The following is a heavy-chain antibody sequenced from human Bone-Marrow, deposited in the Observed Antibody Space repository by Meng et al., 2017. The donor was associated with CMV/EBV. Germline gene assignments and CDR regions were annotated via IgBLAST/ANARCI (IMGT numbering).Heavy chain of an antibody. CDR3: AKERYMAPGAFDI. V-gene: IGHV3-9*01. CDR1: GFTFHDYT. CDR2: ITWNSGRI. J-gene: IGHJ3*02. Sequence: GGSLRLSCAAFGFTFHDYTMHWVRQAPGKGLEWVSGITWNSGRIVYADSVKGRFTISRDNAKNSLYLQMNSLRTEDTALYYCAKERYMAPGAFDIWGQGTMVTVSS. D-gene: IGHD5-18*01.